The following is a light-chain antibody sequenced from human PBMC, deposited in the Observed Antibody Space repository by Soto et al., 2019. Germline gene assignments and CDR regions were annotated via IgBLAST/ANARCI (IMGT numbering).Light chain of an antibody. CDR3: QQFDSYPLT. Sequence: DIQLTQSPSFLSASVGDRVTITCRASQGISSFLVWCQQKPGKAPKLLIYAASTLQSGVPSRFSVSGSGTEFTLTISSLQPEDFATYYCQQFDSYPLTFGQGTKVEIK. CDR2: AAS. CDR1: QGISSF. J-gene: IGKJ1*01. V-gene: IGKV1-9*01.